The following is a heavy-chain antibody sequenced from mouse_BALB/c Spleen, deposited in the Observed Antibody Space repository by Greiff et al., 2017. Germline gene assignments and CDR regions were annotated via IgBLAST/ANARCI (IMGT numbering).Heavy chain of an antibody. CDR3: ARGDYGAPFDY. D-gene: IGHD1-1*02. J-gene: IGHJ2*01. V-gene: IGHV1-9*01. CDR2: ILPGSGST. Sequence: VQLQQSGAELMKPGASVKISCKATGYTFSSYWIEWVKQRPGHGLEWIGEILPGSGSTNYNEKFKGKATFTADTSSNTAYMQLSSLTSEDSAVYYCARGDYGAPFDYWGQGTTLTVSS. CDR1: GYTFSSYW.